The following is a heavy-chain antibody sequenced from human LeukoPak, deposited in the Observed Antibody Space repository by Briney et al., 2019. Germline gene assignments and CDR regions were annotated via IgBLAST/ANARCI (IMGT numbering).Heavy chain of an antibody. V-gene: IGHV4-39*07. CDR2: IYYSGST. Sequence: SETLSLTCTVSGGSISSSSYYWGWIRQPPGKGLEWIGSIYYSGSTYYNPSLKSRVTISVDTSKNQFSLKLSSVTAADTAVYYCARLSSGYFDYWGQGTLVTVSS. CDR1: GGSISSSSYY. CDR3: ARLSSGYFDY. D-gene: IGHD6-19*01. J-gene: IGHJ4*02.